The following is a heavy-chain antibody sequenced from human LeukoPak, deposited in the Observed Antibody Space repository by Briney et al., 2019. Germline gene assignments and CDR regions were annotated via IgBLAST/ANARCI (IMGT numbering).Heavy chain of an antibody. CDR3: ARVDAGLGGGGHWFDP. J-gene: IGHJ5*02. Sequence: SETLSLTCAVSGGSISSSHWWSWARQPPGKGLEWIAQIYHGGNTRYNPSLKSRVTIAVDKSKSQFSLKLSSVTAADTGVYYCARVDAGLGGGGHWFDPWGQGTLVTVSS. V-gene: IGHV4-4*02. D-gene: IGHD3-16*01. CDR2: IYHGGNT. CDR1: GGSISSSHW.